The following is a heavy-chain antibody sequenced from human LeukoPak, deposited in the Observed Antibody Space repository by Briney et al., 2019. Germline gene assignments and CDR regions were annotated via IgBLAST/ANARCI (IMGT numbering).Heavy chain of an antibody. J-gene: IGHJ4*02. CDR3: ARNPSTTGTKDY. CDR2: INPNSGGT. D-gene: IGHD1-1*01. CDR1: GYTFTGYY. Sequence: ASVKVSGKASGYTFTGYYMHWVRQAPGQGLEWMGWINPNSGGTNYAQKFQGRVTMTRDTSISTAYMELSRLRSDDTAVYYCARNPSTTGTKDYWGQGTLVTVSS. V-gene: IGHV1-2*02.